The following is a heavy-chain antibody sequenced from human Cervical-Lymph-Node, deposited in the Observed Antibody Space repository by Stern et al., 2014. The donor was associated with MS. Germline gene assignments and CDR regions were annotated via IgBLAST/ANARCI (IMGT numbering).Heavy chain of an antibody. CDR1: GFNFGDYG. J-gene: IGHJ4*02. D-gene: IGHD6-19*01. CDR2: ISWNSDKI. Sequence: EVQLVESGGGLVQPGRSLRLSCAASGFNFGDYGMHWVRQAPGKGLGWGSGISWNSDKIVYAESVKGRFTISRDNAKDSLYLQMDSLRVEDTALYYCAKDRTSSSWGVDYWGQGTLVTVSS. CDR3: AKDRTSSSWGVDY. V-gene: IGHV3-9*01.